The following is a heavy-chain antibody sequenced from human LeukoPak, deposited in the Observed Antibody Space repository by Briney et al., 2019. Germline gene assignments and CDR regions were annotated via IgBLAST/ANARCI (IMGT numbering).Heavy chain of an antibody. Sequence: GASVKVSCKASGGTFSSYAISWARQAPGQGLEWMGGIIPIFGTANYAQKFQGRVTITTDESTSTAYMELSSLRSEDTAVYYCARGTAMVTFYYMDVWGKGTTVTVSS. CDR2: IIPIFGTA. CDR3: ARGTAMVTFYYMDV. D-gene: IGHD5-18*01. V-gene: IGHV1-69*05. J-gene: IGHJ6*03. CDR1: GGTFSSYA.